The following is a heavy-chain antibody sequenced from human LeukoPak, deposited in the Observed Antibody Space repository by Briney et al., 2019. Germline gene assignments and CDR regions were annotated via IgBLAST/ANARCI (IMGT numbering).Heavy chain of an antibody. J-gene: IGHJ4*02. V-gene: IGHV5-51*01. D-gene: IGHD1-20*01. Sequence: GESLKISCKGSGYSFTSYWIGWVRQMPGKGLEWKGIIYPGDSDTRYSPSFQGQVTISADKSISTAYLQWSSLKASDTAMYYCARPHSITRGYFDYWGQGTLVTVSS. CDR1: GYSFTSYW. CDR2: IYPGDSDT. CDR3: ARPHSITRGYFDY.